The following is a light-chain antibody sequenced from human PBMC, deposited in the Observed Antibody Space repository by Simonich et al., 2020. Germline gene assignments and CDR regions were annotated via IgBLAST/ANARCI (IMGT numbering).Light chain of an antibody. CDR2: KAS. J-gene: IGKJ1*01. CDR1: KSISSG. Sequence: DIQMTQSPSTLSASVGERVTITCRASKSISSGLAWYQQKPGKAPKLLIYKASSLESGVPSRFSGSGSGTEFTLTISSLQPDDFATYYCQQYNSYSGTFGQGTKVEIK. CDR3: QQYNSYSGT. V-gene: IGKV1-5*03.